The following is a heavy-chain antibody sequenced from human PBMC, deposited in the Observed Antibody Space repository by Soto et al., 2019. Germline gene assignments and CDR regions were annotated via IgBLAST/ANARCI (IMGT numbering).Heavy chain of an antibody. V-gene: IGHV1-2*02. CDR2: ISPNSGGT. CDR3: ARGAPVGGKPPLDY. Sequence: APVKVSSKAPGYTFTGSNIHWVRQAPGQGLEWPGFISPNSGGTYHTQSLQGRVTLTRDTAINTAYLELTNLAAADAAVDYCARGAPVGGKPPLDYWGQGTLVTVSS. CDR1: GYTFTGSN. D-gene: IGHD6-19*01. J-gene: IGHJ4*02.